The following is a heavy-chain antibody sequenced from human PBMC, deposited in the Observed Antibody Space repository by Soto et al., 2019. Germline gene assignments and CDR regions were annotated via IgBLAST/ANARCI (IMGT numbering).Heavy chain of an antibody. Sequence: GGSLRLSCAASGFTFSSYSMNWVRQAPGKGLEWVSYISSSSSTIYYADSVKGRFTISRDYAKNSLSLQMNSLRDEDRAVFYCARDRGIAAGRFAYWGQGTLVTVS. V-gene: IGHV3-48*02. CDR2: ISSSSSTI. J-gene: IGHJ4*02. D-gene: IGHD6-25*01. CDR3: ARDRGIAAGRFAY. CDR1: GFTFSSYS.